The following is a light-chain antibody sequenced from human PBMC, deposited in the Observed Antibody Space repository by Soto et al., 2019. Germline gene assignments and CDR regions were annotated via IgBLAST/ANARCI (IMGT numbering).Light chain of an antibody. J-gene: IGKJ2*01. Sequence: DIVMTQSPDSLAVSLGERATINCKSSQSVLHSSHNENYLVWYQQKPGQPPKLLIYWASTRESGVPDRFSGSGFGTDFALTISGLQAEDVAVYYCQQYYSTPYTFGQGTKLEIK. CDR1: QSVLHSSHNENY. CDR2: WAS. V-gene: IGKV4-1*01. CDR3: QQYYSTPYT.